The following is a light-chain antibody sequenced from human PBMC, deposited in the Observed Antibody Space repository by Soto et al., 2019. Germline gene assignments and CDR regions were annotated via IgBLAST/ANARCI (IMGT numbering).Light chain of an antibody. CDR1: QSISNW. CDR2: MAS. V-gene: IGKV1-5*03. CDR3: QQYNSHST. Sequence: DIQMTQSPSTLSASVGDRVTITCRASQSISNWLAWYQQKPGKAPKLLIYMASSLESGVPSRFSGSVSGTEFTLTISSLQPDDFATYYCQQYNSHSTFSQGTKVEIK. J-gene: IGKJ1*01.